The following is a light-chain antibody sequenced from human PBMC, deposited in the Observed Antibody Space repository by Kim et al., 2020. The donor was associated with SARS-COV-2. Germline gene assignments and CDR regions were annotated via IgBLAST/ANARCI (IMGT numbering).Light chain of an antibody. V-gene: IGKV3-11*01. Sequence: SPVERAALSSRAGRSVISYLAGYQQKPGEAPRPLINDASNSSTGSPARFSGGGSGTDFTLTISSLEPEDFAVYYCQQRSNWPPGTFGQGTKVDIK. J-gene: IGKJ1*01. CDR1: RSVISY. CDR3: QQRSNWPPGT. CDR2: DAS.